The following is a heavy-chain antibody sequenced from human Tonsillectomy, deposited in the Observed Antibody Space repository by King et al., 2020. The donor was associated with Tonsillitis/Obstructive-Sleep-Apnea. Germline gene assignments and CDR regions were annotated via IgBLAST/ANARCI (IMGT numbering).Heavy chain of an antibody. D-gene: IGHD6-13*01. CDR3: ARDPIEIAAATNYFDY. CDR2: ISSSSSTM. V-gene: IGHV3-48*02. CDR1: GFTFSSYS. Sequence: VQLVESGGGLEQPGGSLRLSCAASGFTFSSYSMNWVRQAPGKGLEWVSYISSSSSTMYYADSVKGRFTISRDNARNSLYLQMNSRRDEDTAVYYCARDPIEIAAATNYFDYWGQGTLVTVSS. J-gene: IGHJ4*02.